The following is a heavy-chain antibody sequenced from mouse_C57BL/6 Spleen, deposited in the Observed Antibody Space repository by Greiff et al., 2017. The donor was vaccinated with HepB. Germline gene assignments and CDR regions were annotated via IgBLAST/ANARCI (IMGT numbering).Heavy chain of an antibody. D-gene: IGHD2-4*01. V-gene: IGHV1-55*01. CDR3: ARLEDYEGWFAY. CDR2: IYPGSSST. J-gene: IGHJ3*01. CDR1: GYTFTSYW. Sequence: QVQLQQPGAELVKPGASVKMSCKASGYTFTSYWITWVKQRPGQGLEWIGDIYPGSSSTNYNEKFKSKATLTVDTSSSTAYMQLSSLTSEDSAVYYCARLEDYEGWFAYWGQGTLVTVSA.